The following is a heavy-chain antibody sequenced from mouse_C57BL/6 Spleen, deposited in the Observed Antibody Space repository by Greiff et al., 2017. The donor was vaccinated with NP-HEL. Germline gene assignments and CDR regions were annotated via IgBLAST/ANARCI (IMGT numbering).Heavy chain of an antibody. CDR1: GYTFTSYW. Sequence: QVQLQQPGTELVKPGASVKLSCKASGYTFTSYWMHWVKQRPGQGLEWIGNINPSNGGTNYNEKFKSKATLTVDKSSSTAYMQLSSLTSEDSAVYYCARHPPYYYGSSPFDYWGQGTTLTVSS. D-gene: IGHD1-1*01. CDR3: ARHPPYYYGSSPFDY. V-gene: IGHV1-53*01. J-gene: IGHJ2*01. CDR2: INPSNGGT.